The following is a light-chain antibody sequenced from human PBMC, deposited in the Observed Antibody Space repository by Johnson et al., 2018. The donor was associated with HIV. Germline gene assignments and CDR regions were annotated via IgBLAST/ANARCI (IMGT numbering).Light chain of an antibody. CDR1: SSNIGNNY. V-gene: IGLV1-51*02. J-gene: IGLJ1*01. CDR3: GTWDNSLGTGGV. CDR2: ENN. Sequence: LTQPPSVSAAPGQKVTISCSGSSSNIGNNYVSWYQQFPGTAPKLLIYENNKRPSGIPDRFSGSKSGTSATLGITGLQTGDEADYYCGTWDNSLGTGGVFGTGTKVTVL.